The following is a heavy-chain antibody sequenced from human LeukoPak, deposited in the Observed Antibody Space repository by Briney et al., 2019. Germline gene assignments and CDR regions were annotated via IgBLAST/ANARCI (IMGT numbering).Heavy chain of an antibody. V-gene: IGHV3-7*01. Sequence: GGSLRLSCAASGFSFSSWSMSWVRQAPGKRLEWVANMKEDGSEIYYVDSAQGRFTISRDNAKSSVYLQMNSLRGEDTAVYYCARENWGRFDYWGQGTLVTVSS. CDR3: ARENWGRFDY. J-gene: IGHJ4*02. D-gene: IGHD7-27*01. CDR1: GFSFSSWS. CDR2: MKEDGSEI.